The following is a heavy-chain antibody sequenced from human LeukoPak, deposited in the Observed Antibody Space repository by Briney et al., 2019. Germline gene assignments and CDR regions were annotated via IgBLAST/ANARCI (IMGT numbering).Heavy chain of an antibody. D-gene: IGHD2-2*02. CDR3: ARQGVIVVVPAAIDY. CDR2: IYYSGST. CDR1: GGSISSYY. J-gene: IGHJ4*02. Sequence: SETLSLTCTVSGGSISSYYWGWIRQPPGKGLEWIGSIYYSGSTYYNPSLKSRVTISVDTSKNQFSLKLSSVTAADTAVYYCARQGVIVVVPAAIDYWGQGTLVTVSS. V-gene: IGHV4-39*01.